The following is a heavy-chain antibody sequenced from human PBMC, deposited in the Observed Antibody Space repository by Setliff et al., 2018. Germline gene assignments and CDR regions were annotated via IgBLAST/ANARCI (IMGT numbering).Heavy chain of an antibody. J-gene: IGHJ4*02. D-gene: IGHD1-26*01. CDR3: ARDNTMVGATDY. V-gene: IGHV4-39*07. CDR2: MYYSGST. CDR1: GDSFSDYY. Sequence: PSETLSLTCSVYGDSFSDYYWGWIRQPPGKGLEWIGSMYYSGSTYYNPSLQSRVTISVDMSRNQFSLKLSSVTAADTAVYFCARDNTMVGATDYWGLGTLVTVSS.